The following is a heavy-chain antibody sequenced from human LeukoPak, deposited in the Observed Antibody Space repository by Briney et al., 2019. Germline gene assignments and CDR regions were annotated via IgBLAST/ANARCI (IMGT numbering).Heavy chain of an antibody. CDR1: GFTLSNAW. J-gene: IGHJ4*02. CDR2: IKSKTNGGTT. CDR3: TTAPDSSDY. D-gene: IGHD3-3*01. V-gene: IGHV3-15*01. Sequence: GSLRLSCAASGFTLSNAWMSWVRQAPGKGLEWIGRIKSKTNGGTTDYATPVKGRFTFSRDDSKSTLYLQMDSLKTEDTGVYYCTTAPDSSDYWGQGTLVTVSS.